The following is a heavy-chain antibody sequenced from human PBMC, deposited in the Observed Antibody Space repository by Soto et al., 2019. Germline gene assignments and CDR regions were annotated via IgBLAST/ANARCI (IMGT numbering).Heavy chain of an antibody. J-gene: IGHJ5*02. CDR3: ARANVKYYYDSSGYYSRTYNWFDP. V-gene: IGHV4-34*01. D-gene: IGHD3-22*01. CDR1: GGSFSGYY. CDR2: INHSGST. Sequence: SSETLSLTCAVYGGSFSGYYWSWIRQPPGKGLEWIGEINHSGSTNYNPSLKSRVTISVDTSKNQFSLKLSSVTAADTAVYYCARANVKYYYDSSGYYSRTYNWFDPWGQGTLVTVSS.